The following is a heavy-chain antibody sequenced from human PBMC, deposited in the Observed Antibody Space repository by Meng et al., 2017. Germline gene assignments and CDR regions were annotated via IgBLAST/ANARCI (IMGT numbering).Heavy chain of an antibody. CDR1: GGTFSSYT. D-gene: IGHD3-22*01. V-gene: IGHV1-69*08. CDR3: ARDLHYYDSRGEFDP. CDR2: IIPILGIA. J-gene: IGHJ5*02. Sequence: QVQLVQSGAEVKKPGSSVKVSCKASGGTFSSYTISWVRQAPGQGLEWMGRIIPILGIANYAQKFQGRVTITADKSTSTAYMELSSLRSEDTAVYYCARDLHYYDSRGEFDPWGQGTLVTVSS.